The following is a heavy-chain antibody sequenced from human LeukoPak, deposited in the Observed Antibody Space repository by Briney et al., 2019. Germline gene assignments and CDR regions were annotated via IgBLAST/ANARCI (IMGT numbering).Heavy chain of an antibody. CDR3: AKDRGYYYGSGSY. J-gene: IGHJ4*02. Sequence: GGSLRLSCAASGFTFSSYAMSWVRQAPGKGLEWVSAISGSGGSTYCADSVKGRFTISRDNSKNTLYLQMNSLRAEDTAVYYCAKDRGYYYGSGSYWGQGTLVTVSS. CDR1: GFTFSSYA. D-gene: IGHD3-10*01. CDR2: ISGSGGST. V-gene: IGHV3-23*01.